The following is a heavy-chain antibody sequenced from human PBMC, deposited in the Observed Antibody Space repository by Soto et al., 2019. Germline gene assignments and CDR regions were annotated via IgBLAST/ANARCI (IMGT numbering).Heavy chain of an antibody. V-gene: IGHV4-31*03. CDR2: IYYSGST. D-gene: IGHD2-8*01. CDR1: GCSISSGGYY. Sequence: PSETLSLPCTVSGCSISSGGYYWSCIRQQPGKGLEWIGYIYYSGSTYYNPSLKSRVTISVDTSKNQFSLKLSPVPAADTAAYYCARSDGYFDYWGQGTLVTVSS. J-gene: IGHJ4*02. CDR3: ARSDGYFDY.